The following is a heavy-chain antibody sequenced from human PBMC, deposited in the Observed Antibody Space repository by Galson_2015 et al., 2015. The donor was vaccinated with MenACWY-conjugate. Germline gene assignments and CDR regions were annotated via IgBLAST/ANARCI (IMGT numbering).Heavy chain of an antibody. D-gene: IGHD1-26*01. CDR2: ISPIDSKT. J-gene: IGHJ6*02. Sequence: QSGAEVTKPGESLKISCKASGYNFITYWIGWVRQVPGKGLEWVGLISPIDSKTRYSPAFEGRVTISADNSITTAYLQWNSLQASDPAWYYCARHPPGGRGMAVRGQGTRLTVSS. CDR3: ARHPPGGRGMAV. V-gene: IGHV5-51*01. CDR1: GYNFITYW.